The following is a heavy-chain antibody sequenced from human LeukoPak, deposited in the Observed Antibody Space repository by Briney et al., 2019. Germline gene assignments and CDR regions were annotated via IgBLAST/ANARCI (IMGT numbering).Heavy chain of an antibody. CDR2: IYYSGRT. J-gene: IGHJ1*01. V-gene: IGHV4-39*01. D-gene: IGHD3-22*01. CDR3: ARRRYYDGSGYLX. Sequence: KTSETLSLTCSVSGDSISRSDSYWDWIRQPPGKGLEWIGTIYYSGRTYYSPSLKSRVTMSVDTPNNQFSLNLRSVTAADTAVYYCARRRYYDGSGYLXWGQGTLLSV. CDR1: GDSISRSDSY.